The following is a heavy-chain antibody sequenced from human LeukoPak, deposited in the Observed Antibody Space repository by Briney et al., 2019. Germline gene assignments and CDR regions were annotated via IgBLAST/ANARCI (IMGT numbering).Heavy chain of an antibody. CDR1: GGSISSGDYY. CDR2: IYYSGST. CDR3: ARGAAAGTSVDY. Sequence: SETLSLTCTVSGGSISSGDYYWSWIRQPPGKGLEWIGYIYYSGSTYYKSSLKSRVTISVDTSKNQFSLKLTSVTAADTAVYYCARGAAAGTSVDYWGQGTLVTVSS. V-gene: IGHV4-30-4*08. D-gene: IGHD6-13*01. J-gene: IGHJ4*02.